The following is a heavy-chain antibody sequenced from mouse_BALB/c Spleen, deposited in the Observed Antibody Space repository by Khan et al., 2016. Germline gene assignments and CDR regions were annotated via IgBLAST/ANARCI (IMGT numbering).Heavy chain of an antibody. J-gene: IGHJ2*01. CDR1: GYTFTDYY. CDR3: ARSVYYGSYFDY. V-gene: IGHV1-77*01. D-gene: IGHD2-2*01. CDR2: IYPGSGNT. Sequence: QVQLQQSGAELARPGASVKLSCKAPGYTFTDYYINWVKQRTGQGLEWIGEIYPGSGNTYYNEKFKGKATLTADKSSSTAYMQLSSLTSEDSAVYFCARSVYYGSYFDYWGQGTTLTVSS.